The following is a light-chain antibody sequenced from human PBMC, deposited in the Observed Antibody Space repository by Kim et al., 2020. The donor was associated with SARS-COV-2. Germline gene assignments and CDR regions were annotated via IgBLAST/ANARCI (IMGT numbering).Light chain of an antibody. CDR2: EDN. J-gene: IGLJ3*02. V-gene: IGLV6-57*03. CDR3: QSYDSSNRV. CDR1: SGRIASNY. Sequence: GKTVTISCTRSSGRIASNYVQWYQQRPGSAPTTVIYEDNTRPSGVPDRFSGSIDSSSNSASLTISGLKTEDEADYYCQSYDSSNRVFGGGTQLTVL.